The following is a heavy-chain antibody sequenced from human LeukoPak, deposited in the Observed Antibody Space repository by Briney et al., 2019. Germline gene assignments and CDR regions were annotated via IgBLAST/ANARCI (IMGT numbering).Heavy chain of an antibody. CDR3: ARHCCSGPAKRVFDI. V-gene: IGHV4-39*01. CDR2: ISYSGNT. D-gene: IGHD2-15*01. CDR1: GGSMIGSDYH. J-gene: IGHJ3*02. Sequence: SETLSLTCTVSGGSMIGSDYHWGWVRQPPGRGLEWIGTISYSGNTDYNPSHRSRVTISVDTPNNQFSLRLGSVTAADTAVYHCARHCCSGPAKRVFDIWGQGTMVTVSS.